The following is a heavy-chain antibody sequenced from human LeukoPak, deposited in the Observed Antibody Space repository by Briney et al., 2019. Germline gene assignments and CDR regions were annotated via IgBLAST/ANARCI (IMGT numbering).Heavy chain of an antibody. V-gene: IGHV1-2*02. CDR2: INPNSGGT. J-gene: IGHJ5*02. CDR1: AYTFTDYY. Sequence: ASVNVSCKASAYTFTDYYMHWVRQAPGPGLEWMGWINPNSGGTNCAQKFQGRVTMTRDTSISTASMELSRLRSDDTAVYYCARDGRARIYYDILTGYYRESYNYFDPWGQGTLVTVSS. CDR3: ARDGRARIYYDILTGYYRESYNYFDP. D-gene: IGHD3-9*01.